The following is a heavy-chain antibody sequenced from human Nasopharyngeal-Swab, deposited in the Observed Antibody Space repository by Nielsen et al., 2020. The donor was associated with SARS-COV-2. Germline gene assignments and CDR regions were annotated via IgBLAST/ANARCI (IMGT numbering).Heavy chain of an antibody. Sequence: WVRQAPGQGLECMGWINTNTGNPTYAQGFTGRFVFSLDTSVSTAYLQISSLKAEDTAVYYCARGTTIFGVVIMGGDDYWGQGTLVTVSS. V-gene: IGHV7-4-1*02. D-gene: IGHD3-3*01. CDR2: INTNTGNP. J-gene: IGHJ4*02. CDR3: ARGTTIFGVVIMGGDDY.